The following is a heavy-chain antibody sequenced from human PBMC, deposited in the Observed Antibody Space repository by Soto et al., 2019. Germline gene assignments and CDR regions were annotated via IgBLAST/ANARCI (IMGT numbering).Heavy chain of an antibody. D-gene: IGHD3-9*01. CDR3: ARGITEYDILRTPYYYYGMDV. V-gene: IGHV1-8*01. CDR2: MNPNTGYT. CDR1: GYTVTGYD. J-gene: IGHJ6*02. Sequence: ASVKVSCKASGYTVTGYDIHWVRQATGQGLEWMGWMNPNTGYTANAQKFQGRVTMTRNISISTVYMELSSLSSEDTAVYCCARGITEYDILRTPYYYYGMDVWGQGTTVTVSS.